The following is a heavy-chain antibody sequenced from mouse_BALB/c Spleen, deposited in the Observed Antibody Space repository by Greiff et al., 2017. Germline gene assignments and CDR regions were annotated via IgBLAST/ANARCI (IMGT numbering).Heavy chain of an antibody. CDR2: ISSGGSYT. D-gene: IGHD2-10*02. Sequence: EVKLVESGGGLVQPGGSRKLSCAASGFTFSSYAMSWVRQSPEKRLEWVAEISSGGSYTYYPDTVTGRFTISRDNAKNTLYLEMSSLRSEDTAMYYCARVVWDGMDYWGQGTSVTVSS. CDR1: GFTFSSYA. CDR3: ARVVWDGMDY. J-gene: IGHJ4*01. V-gene: IGHV5-9-4*01.